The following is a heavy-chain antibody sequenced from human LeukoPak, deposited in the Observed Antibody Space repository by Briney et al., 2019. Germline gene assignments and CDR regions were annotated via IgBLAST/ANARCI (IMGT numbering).Heavy chain of an antibody. D-gene: IGHD3-22*01. CDR1: GFTVSSNY. V-gene: IGHV3-53*05. Sequence: PGGSLRLSCAASGFTVSSNYMSWVRQAPGKGLEWVSVIYSGGSTYYADSVKGRFTISRDNAKNSLYLQMNSLRAEDTAVYYCAKDINSSGYFGYFDYWGQGTLVTVSS. CDR3: AKDINSSGYFGYFDY. CDR2: IYSGGST. J-gene: IGHJ4*02.